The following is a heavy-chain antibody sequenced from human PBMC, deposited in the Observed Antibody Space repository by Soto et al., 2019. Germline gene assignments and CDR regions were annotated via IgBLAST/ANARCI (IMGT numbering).Heavy chain of an antibody. CDR1: GFTFSSYS. D-gene: IGHD4-17*01. V-gene: IGHV3-48*02. CDR3: ARDYGDFPTGDAFDI. J-gene: IGHJ3*02. CDR2: ISSSSSTI. Sequence: GGSLRLSCAASGFTFSSYSMNWVRQAPGKGLEWVSYISSSSSTIYYADSVKGRFTISRDNAKNSLYLQMNSLRDEDTAVYYCARDYGDFPTGDAFDIWGQGTMVTVSS.